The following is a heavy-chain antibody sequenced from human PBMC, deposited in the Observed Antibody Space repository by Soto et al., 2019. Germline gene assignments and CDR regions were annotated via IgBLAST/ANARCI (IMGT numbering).Heavy chain of an antibody. CDR2: ISGSGGRI. CDR3: VRRGSETGWYYDQ. V-gene: IGHV3-23*02. CDR1: GFKFYRYD. D-gene: IGHD6-19*01. J-gene: IGHJ4*02. Sequence: EVQLLESGGGLVQPGGSLRLSCAASGFKFYRYDMFWVRQTPRRGLEWVSFISGSGGRIEYGDFVRGGFTASRDNAEDTLSLQMNSLAFDDTGVYYCVRRGSETGWYYDQWGQGTLVAVSS.